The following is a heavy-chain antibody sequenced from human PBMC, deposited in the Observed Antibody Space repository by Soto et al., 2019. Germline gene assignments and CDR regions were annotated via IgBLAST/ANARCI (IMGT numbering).Heavy chain of an antibody. J-gene: IGHJ6*02. CDR3: ASGGYWVYYGMDV. Sequence: VQLVESGGGLVKPGGSLRLSCVASGFTFSSYSMNWVRQAPGKGLEWVSSISGSGGATYYTDSVKGRFTISRDNSEDTLYLQMNSLRAGDTAVYYCASGGYWVYYGMDVWGQGTTVTISS. V-gene: IGHV3-23*04. D-gene: IGHD2-21*02. CDR2: ISGSGGAT. CDR1: GFTFSSYS.